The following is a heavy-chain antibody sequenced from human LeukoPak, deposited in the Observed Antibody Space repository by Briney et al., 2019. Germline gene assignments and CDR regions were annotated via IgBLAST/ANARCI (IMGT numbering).Heavy chain of an antibody. CDR3: AKDLGPYNSGFGDFDY. Sequence: GGAPRISCAASGFTLRNYSMNWVRQAPGKGLEWGSSLSSGSGYIYYADSVKGRFTISRDNSKDTLYLQMNSLRAEDTALYYCAKDLGPYNSGFGDFDYWGQGTLVTVSS. D-gene: IGHD3-16*01. CDR1: GFTLRNYS. CDR2: LSSGSGYI. J-gene: IGHJ4*02. V-gene: IGHV3-21*04.